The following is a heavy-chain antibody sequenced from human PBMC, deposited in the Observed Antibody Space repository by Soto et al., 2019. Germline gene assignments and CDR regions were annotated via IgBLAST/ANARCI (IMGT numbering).Heavy chain of an antibody. CDR3: AHTRDYYDSSGYGCFDY. D-gene: IGHD3-22*01. J-gene: IGHJ4*02. CDR1: GFTFSSYA. Sequence: EVQLLESGGGLVQPGGSLRLSCAASGFTFSSYAMSWVRQAPGKGLEWVSAISGSGGSTYYADSVKGRFTISRDNSKNTLYLQMNSLRAEDTAVYYCAHTRDYYDSSGYGCFDYWGQGTLVTVSS. V-gene: IGHV3-23*01. CDR2: ISGSGGST.